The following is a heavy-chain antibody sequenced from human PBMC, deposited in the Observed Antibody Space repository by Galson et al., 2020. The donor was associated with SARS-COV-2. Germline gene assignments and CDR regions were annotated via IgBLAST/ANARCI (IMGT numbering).Heavy chain of an antibody. CDR2: IIPIFGTA. V-gene: IGHV1-69*06. D-gene: IGHD2-2*01. J-gene: IGHJ6*03. CDR3: AREAGCSCTSCLPYYYYYRDV. Sequence: SVKVSCKASGGTFSSYAISWVRQAPGQGLEWMGGIIPIFGTANYAQKFQGRVTITADKSTSTAYMELSSLRSEDTAVYYCAREAGCSCTSCLPYYYYYRDVWGKGTTVTVSS. CDR1: GGTFSSYA.